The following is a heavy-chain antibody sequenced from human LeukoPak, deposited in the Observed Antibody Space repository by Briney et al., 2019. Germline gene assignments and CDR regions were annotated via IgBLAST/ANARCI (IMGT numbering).Heavy chain of an antibody. D-gene: IGHD3-3*01. CDR3: ARGRWSGYYIDHFDY. Sequence: TGGSLRLSCAASGFTFSSYWMSWVRQAPGKGVEWVANIKQDGSEKYYVDSVKGRFTISRDNAKNSLYLQMNSLRAEDTAVYYCARGRWSGYYIDHFDYWGQGTLVTVSS. CDR1: GFTFSSYW. J-gene: IGHJ4*02. V-gene: IGHV3-7*01. CDR2: IKQDGSEK.